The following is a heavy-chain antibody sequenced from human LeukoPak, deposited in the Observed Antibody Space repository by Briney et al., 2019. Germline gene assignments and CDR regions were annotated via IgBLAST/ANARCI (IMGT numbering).Heavy chain of an antibody. CDR1: GGSISSGSYY. Sequence: SETLSLTCTVSGGSISSGSYYWSWIRQPAGKGLEWIGRIYTSGSTNYNPSLKSRVTISVDTSKNQFSLKLISVTAADTAVYYCARDWRAPYYDILTGYWRNYYYYYYMDVWGKGTTVTVSS. D-gene: IGHD3-9*01. J-gene: IGHJ6*03. CDR3: ARDWRAPYYDILTGYWRNYYYYYYMDV. CDR2: IYTSGST. V-gene: IGHV4-61*02.